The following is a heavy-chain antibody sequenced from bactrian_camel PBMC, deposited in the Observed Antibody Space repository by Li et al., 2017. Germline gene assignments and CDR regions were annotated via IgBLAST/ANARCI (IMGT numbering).Heavy chain of an antibody. CDR3: VALAWGFNY. Sequence: VQLVESGGGLVQPGGSLRLSCIASGLTFASEDMSWVRQAPGKGLEWVSVIRRDGIGTHYADSAKGRFTISRDNAKNTVYLQMDSLKSEDTAQYYCVALAWGFNYWGQGTQVTVS. V-gene: IGHV3S40*01. J-gene: IGHJ4*01. D-gene: IGHD1*01. CDR1: GLTFASED. CDR2: IRRDGIGT.